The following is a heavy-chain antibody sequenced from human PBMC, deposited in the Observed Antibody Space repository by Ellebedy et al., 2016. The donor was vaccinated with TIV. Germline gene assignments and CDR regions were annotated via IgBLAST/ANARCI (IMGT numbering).Heavy chain of an antibody. J-gene: IGHJ6*02. CDR1: GDSVSSNSAA. CDR3: ASARRDGYTYYYYGLDV. Sequence: SQTLSLTCAISGDSVSSNSAAWNWIRQSPSSGLEWLGRTYYRSKWYNDYAVSVKSRITINPDTSKIQFALKLSSVTAADTAVYYWASARRDGYTYYYYGLDVWGQGTTVTVSS. D-gene: IGHD5-24*01. V-gene: IGHV6-1*01. CDR2: TYYRSKWYN.